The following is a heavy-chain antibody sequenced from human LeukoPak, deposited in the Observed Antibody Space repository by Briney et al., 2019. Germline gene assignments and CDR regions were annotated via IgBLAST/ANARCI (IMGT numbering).Heavy chain of an antibody. V-gene: IGHV4-39*01. CDR1: GGSISSSSYY. Sequence: SETLSLTCTVSGGSISSSSYYWGWIRQPPGKGLEWIGSIYYSGSTYYNPSLKSRITISVDTSKNQFSLKLSSVTAADAAVYYCARIWFGVSNPPFDYWGQGTLVTVSS. CDR3: ARIWFGVSNPPFDY. J-gene: IGHJ4*02. CDR2: IYYSGST. D-gene: IGHD3-10*01.